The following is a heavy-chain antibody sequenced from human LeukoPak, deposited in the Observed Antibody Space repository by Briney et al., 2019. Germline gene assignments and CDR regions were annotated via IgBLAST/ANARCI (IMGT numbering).Heavy chain of an antibody. CDR1: GGPVGSGNNY. V-gene: IGHV4-61*01. CDR2: IYYTGST. CDR3: AREVVSGGNCFFDY. J-gene: IGHJ4*02. Sequence: SETLSLTCTVAGGPVGSGNNYWTWIRQPPGKGLEWIGYIYYTGSTNYNPSLKSRVTISVDTSKNQFSLKLSSVTAADTAVYYCAREVVSGGNCFFDYWGQGTLVTVSS. D-gene: IGHD2-15*01.